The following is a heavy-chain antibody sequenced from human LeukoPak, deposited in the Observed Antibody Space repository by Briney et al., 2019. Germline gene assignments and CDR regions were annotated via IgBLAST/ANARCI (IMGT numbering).Heavy chain of an antibody. CDR3: ARWARYCSRGSCYSWFDP. Sequence: GGSLRLSCAASGFTFRSYWMSWVRQAPGKGLEWVANTKLDGSEEYYVDSVKGRFTISSDNAKNSLYLQMNSLRVDDTAVYYCARWARYCSRGSCYSWFDPWGQGTLVTVSS. J-gene: IGHJ5*02. V-gene: IGHV3-7*01. CDR2: TKLDGSEE. D-gene: IGHD2-15*01. CDR1: GFTFRSYW.